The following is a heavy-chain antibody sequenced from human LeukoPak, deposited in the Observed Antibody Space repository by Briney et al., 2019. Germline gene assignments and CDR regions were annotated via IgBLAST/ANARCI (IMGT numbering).Heavy chain of an antibody. J-gene: IGHJ4*02. CDR2: ISSSGSTI. CDR1: GFTVSSNY. Sequence: GGSLRLSCAASGFTVSSNYMSWIRQAPGKGLEWVSYISSSGSTIYYADSVKGRFTISRDNAKNSLYLQMNSLRAEDTAVYYCARSLKGSSDMVRGEWETDYWGQGTLVTVSS. D-gene: IGHD3-10*01. CDR3: ARSLKGSSDMVRGEWETDY. V-gene: IGHV3-11*01.